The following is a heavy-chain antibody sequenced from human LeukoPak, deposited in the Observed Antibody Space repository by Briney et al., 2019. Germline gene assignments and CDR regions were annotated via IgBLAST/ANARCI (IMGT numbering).Heavy chain of an antibody. CDR2: IRNKANSYTT. D-gene: IGHD6-6*01. CDR1: GLTLSDHY. V-gene: IGHV3-72*01. J-gene: IGHJ4*02. Sequence: GGSLRLSCSALGLTLSDHYMDWVRQAPGKGLEWVGRIRNKANSYTTEYAASVKGRFTISRDDSKNSLYLQMNSLKTEDTAVYYCATNVDSSADWGQGTLVTVSS. CDR3: ATNVDSSAD.